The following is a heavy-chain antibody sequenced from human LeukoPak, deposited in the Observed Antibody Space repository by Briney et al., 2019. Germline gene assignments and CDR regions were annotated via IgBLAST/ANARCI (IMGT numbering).Heavy chain of an antibody. CDR1: GGSISSGSNY. CDR2: IHNTVRT. V-gene: IGHV4-31*03. J-gene: IGHJ6*03. CDR3: ARKNDYGDSYYMDV. D-gene: IGHD4-17*01. Sequence: SQTLSLTCTVSGGSISSGSNYWGWIRQQPGKGLEWIGYIHNTVRTDYNPSLKSRVIISVDTSKNRFSLRLSSVTAADTALYYCARKNDYGDSYYMDVWGKGTTVTVSS.